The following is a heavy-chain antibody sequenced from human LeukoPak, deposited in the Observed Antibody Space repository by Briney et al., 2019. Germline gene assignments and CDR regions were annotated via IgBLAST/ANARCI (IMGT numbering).Heavy chain of an antibody. V-gene: IGHV4-39*01. D-gene: IGHD5-18*01. CDR3: ARHGGSTYGYVMDV. CDR1: GGSISSTIYY. J-gene: IGHJ6*02. Sequence: ASETLSLTCTVSGGSISSTIYYWGWIRQSPGKGLEWIGSISYSGRTYYNPSLKSRVTISVDTSKNQFSLKLSSVTAADTAVYYCARHGGSTYGYVMDVWGQGTTVTVSS. CDR2: ISYSGRT.